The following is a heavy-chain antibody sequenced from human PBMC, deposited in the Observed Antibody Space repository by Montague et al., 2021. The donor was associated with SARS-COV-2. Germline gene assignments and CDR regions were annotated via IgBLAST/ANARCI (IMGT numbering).Heavy chain of an antibody. J-gene: IGHJ3*02. V-gene: IGHV4-59*01. CDR3: ARVPRNYDFWGGFYDAFDI. D-gene: IGHD3-3*01. CDR1: GGSISSYY. CDR2: IYYSGST. Sequence: SETLSLTCTVSGGSISSYYWSWIRQPPGKGLEWIGYIYYSGSTNYNPSLKSRVTISVDTSKNQFSLKLSSVTAADTAVYCCARVPRNYDFWGGFYDAFDIWGQGTMVTVSS.